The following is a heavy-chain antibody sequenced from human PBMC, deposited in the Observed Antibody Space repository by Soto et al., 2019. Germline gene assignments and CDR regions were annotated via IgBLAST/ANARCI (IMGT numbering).Heavy chain of an antibody. CDR3: ARVTGNLRYYYYYGMDV. D-gene: IGHD1-1*01. J-gene: IGHJ6*02. CDR1: GYTFTGYY. CDR2: ISAYNGNT. V-gene: IGHV1-18*04. Sequence: ASVKVSCKASGYTFTGYYMHWVRQAPGQGLEWMGWISAYNGNTNYAQKLQGRVTMTTDTSTSTAYMELRSLRSDDTAVYYCARVTGNLRYYYYYGMDVWGQGTTVTVSS.